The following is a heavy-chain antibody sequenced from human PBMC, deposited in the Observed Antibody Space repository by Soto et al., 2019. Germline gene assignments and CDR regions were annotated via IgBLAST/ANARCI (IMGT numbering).Heavy chain of an antibody. CDR1: GGSVNSGTYY. V-gene: IGHV4-61*01. J-gene: IGHJ4*02. CDR3: ARGQRPLELFDY. CDR2: IYYSGST. D-gene: IGHD6-25*01. Sequence: ETLSLTCSVSGGSVNSGTYYWSWIRQPPGKGLEWIGYIYYSGSTYYNPSLRSRVTISVDTAKNQFSLKLSFVTAADTAVYYCARGQRPLELFDYWGQGTLVTVSS.